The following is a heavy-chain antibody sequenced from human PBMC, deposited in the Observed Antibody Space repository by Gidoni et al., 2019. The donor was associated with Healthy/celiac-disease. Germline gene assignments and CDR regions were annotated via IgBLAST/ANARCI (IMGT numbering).Heavy chain of an antibody. CDR1: GFTFSSYA. D-gene: IGHD6-13*01. J-gene: IGHJ4*02. V-gene: IGHV3-23*01. Sequence: EVQLLESGGGLVQPGGSLRLPCAASGFTFSSYAMSWVRQAPGKGLEWGSAISGSGGSTYYADSVKGRFTISRDNSKNTLYLQMNSLRAEDTAVYYCAKLSTVGLAAAGYYFDYWGQGTLVTVSS. CDR2: ISGSGGST. CDR3: AKLSTVGLAAAGYYFDY.